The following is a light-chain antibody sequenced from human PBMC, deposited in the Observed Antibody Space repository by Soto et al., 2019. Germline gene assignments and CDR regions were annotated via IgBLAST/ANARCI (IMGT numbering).Light chain of an antibody. J-gene: IGKJ1*01. CDR2: GAS. CDR1: QSVSSN. CDR3: QQYNNWTPMA. V-gene: IGKV3-15*01. Sequence: EIVMTQSPATLSVSPGERATLSCRASQSVSSNLAWYQQKPGQAPRLLIYGASTRATGIPARFSGSGSGTEFTLTISSLQSEDFAVSYCQQYNNWTPMAFGQGTKVEIK.